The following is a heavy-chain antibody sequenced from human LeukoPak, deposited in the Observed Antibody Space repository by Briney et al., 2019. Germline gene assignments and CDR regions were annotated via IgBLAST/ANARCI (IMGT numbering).Heavy chain of an antibody. CDR2: ISGDGGST. Sequence: QPGGSLRLSCAASGFTFDDYAMHWVRQAPGTGLECVSLISGDGGSTYYADSVKGRFTISRDNSKNSLYLQMNSLRTEDTALYYCSKDMFRIAVPGFAQLDPWGQGTLVTVSS. V-gene: IGHV3-43*02. CDR1: GFTFDDYA. J-gene: IGHJ5*02. D-gene: IGHD6-19*01. CDR3: SKDMFRIAVPGFAQLDP.